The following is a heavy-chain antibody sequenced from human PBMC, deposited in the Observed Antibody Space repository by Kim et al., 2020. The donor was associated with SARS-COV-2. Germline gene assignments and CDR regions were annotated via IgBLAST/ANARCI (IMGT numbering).Heavy chain of an antibody. CDR2: LFHSGNS. D-gene: IGHD3-16*02. CDR1: NSSINNYY. CDR3: AGASYSYGFRGQYYFYMDV. V-gene: IGHV4-59*03. Sequence: SETLSLSCIVSNSSINNYYWSWIRQPPGKGLEWIGYLFHSGNSNHNPSLKSRVTISLDTSKNQFSLKLTSVTAADTARYYCAGASYSYGFRGQYYFYMDV. J-gene: IGHJ6*03.